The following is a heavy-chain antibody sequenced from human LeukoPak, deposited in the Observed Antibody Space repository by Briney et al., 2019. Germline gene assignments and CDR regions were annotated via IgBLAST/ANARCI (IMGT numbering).Heavy chain of an antibody. CDR1: GFTFSSYG. CDR2: IRYDGSNK. Sequence: GGSLRLSCAASGFTFSSYGMHWVRQAPGKGLEWVAFIRYDGSNKYYAGSVKGRFTISRDNSKNTLYLQMNSLRAEDTAVYYCATSTVVITFGPPDYWGQGTLVTVSS. D-gene: IGHD3-22*01. J-gene: IGHJ4*02. CDR3: ATSTVVITFGPPDY. V-gene: IGHV3-30*02.